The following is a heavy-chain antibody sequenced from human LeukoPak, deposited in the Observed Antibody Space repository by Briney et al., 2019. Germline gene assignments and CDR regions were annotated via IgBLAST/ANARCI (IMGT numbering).Heavy chain of an antibody. Sequence: ASVKVSCKTSGYTFTDYYIHWVRQARGQGLEWMDWINPNTIVTNYAQKFRGRVTMTRDTAINTVYMYLTSLSSDDTAVYYCVRGDEGIDVTGGPSEFWGQGTLVTVSS. CDR3: VRGDEGIDVTGGPSEF. CDR1: GYTFTDYY. V-gene: IGHV1-2*02. D-gene: IGHD2-21*02. J-gene: IGHJ4*02. CDR2: INPNTIVT.